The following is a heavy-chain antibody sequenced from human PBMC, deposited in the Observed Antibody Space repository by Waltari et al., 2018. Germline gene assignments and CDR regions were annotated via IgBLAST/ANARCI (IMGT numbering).Heavy chain of an antibody. CDR2: IYWNDE. CDR3: VHRRHCDGSSCLQSWFDP. D-gene: IGHD2-15*01. Sequence: QITLKESGPTLVTPTQTLTLTCTFSGFSLSTSGVGVGWIRHPPGKALEWLAIIYWNDERYSPSLKSRLTITKDTSKNQVVLTMTNMDPVDTATYYCVHRRHCDGSSCLQSWFDPWGQGTLVTVSS. V-gene: IGHV2-5*01. J-gene: IGHJ5*02. CDR1: GFSLSTSGVG.